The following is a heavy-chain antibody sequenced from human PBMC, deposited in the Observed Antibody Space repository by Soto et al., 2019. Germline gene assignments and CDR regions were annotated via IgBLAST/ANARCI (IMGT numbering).Heavy chain of an antibody. CDR1: GGSITSDW. CDR2: IYYGAYT. D-gene: IGHD1-26*01. Sequence: ETLSVTWSCSGGSITSDWLSLIRQPPGKGLEWIGYIYYGAYTNYNPILKSRVTISGDTSKNQVSLKLNSVTTADTAVYYCARWDSNWFDPWGQGVLVTVSS. J-gene: IGHJ5*02. V-gene: IGHV4-59*01. CDR3: ARWDSNWFDP.